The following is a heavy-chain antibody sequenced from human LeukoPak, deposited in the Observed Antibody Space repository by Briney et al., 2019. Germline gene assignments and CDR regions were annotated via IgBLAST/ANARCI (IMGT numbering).Heavy chain of an antibody. CDR3: ARVALYYDILTGYHTNWFDP. CDR1: GGSISSVSYC. J-gene: IGHJ5*02. D-gene: IGHD3-9*01. CDR2: IHSSGST. Sequence: SETLSLTCTVSGGSISSVSYCWSWIRQPAGKGLEWIGHIHSSGSTNYNPSLKSRVTISVDTSKNQFSLKLSSVTAADTAVYYCARVALYYDILTGYHTNWFDPWGQGTLVTVSS. V-gene: IGHV4-61*10.